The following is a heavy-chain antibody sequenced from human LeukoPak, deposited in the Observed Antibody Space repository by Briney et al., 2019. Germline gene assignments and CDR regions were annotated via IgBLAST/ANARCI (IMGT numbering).Heavy chain of an antibody. CDR3: ARDNYGPFDY. CDR1: GYTSTDLY. Sequence: ASVKVSCKASGYTSTDLYIHWMRQAPGQGLEWMGWMDPRRGDTRYAQMFQGRITMTRDTSISTAYLELSSLTSGDTAIYYCARDNYGPFDYWGQGSLVTVS. V-gene: IGHV1-2*02. CDR2: MDPRRGDT. J-gene: IGHJ4*02. D-gene: IGHD3-10*01.